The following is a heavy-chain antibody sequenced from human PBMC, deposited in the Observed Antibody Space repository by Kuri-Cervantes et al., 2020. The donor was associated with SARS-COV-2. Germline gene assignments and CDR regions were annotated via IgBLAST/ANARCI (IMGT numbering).Heavy chain of an antibody. J-gene: IGHJ4*02. Sequence: GESLKISCAASGFTLSSHWMSWVRQAPGKGLEWVANIDQNGGDKYYVDSVKGRFIISRDNAKNSLYLEMTSLRAEDTAVYYCATAPKSRGYYYAPFYFDYWGQGTLVTVSS. V-gene: IGHV3-7*01. CDR1: GFTLSSHW. CDR2: IDQNGGDK. CDR3: ATAPKSRGYYYAPFYFDY. D-gene: IGHD3-22*01.